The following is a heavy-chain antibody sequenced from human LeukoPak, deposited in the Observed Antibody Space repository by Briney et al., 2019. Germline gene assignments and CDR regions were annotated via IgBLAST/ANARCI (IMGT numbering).Heavy chain of an antibody. CDR1: GYSFSTYW. Sequence: GESLKISCKGSGYSFSTYWIVWVRQMPGKGLKWMGIIYPVDSDTRYSPSFEGQFTISADKSISTAYLQWSSLKAADTAMYYCASPLGYGYGGLHYWGQGTLVTVSS. CDR3: ASPLGYGYGGLHY. V-gene: IGHV5-51*01. CDR2: IYPVDSDT. D-gene: IGHD5-18*01. J-gene: IGHJ4*02.